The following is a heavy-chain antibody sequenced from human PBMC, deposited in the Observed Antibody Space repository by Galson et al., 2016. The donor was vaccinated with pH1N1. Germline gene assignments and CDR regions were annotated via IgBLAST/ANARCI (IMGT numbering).Heavy chain of an antibody. CDR1: GGSISSNSYY. V-gene: IGHV4-39*01. CDR2: IYYSGST. D-gene: IGHD3-10*01. J-gene: IGHJ4*02. CDR3: ARQGRGELLYYFDY. Sequence: LSLTCTVSGGSISSNSYYWGWIRQPPGKGLEWIGSIYYSGSTYYNPSLKSRVTISVDTSKNQFSLKLSSVTAADTAVYYCARQGRGELLYYFDYWGQGTLVTVSS.